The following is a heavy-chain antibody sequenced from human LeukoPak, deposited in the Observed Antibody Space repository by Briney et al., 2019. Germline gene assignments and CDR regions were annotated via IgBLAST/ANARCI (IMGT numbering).Heavy chain of an antibody. CDR1: GSTFSNYG. D-gene: IGHD2-2*01. J-gene: IGHJ4*02. V-gene: IGHV3-30*02. Sequence: GGSLRLSCAASGSTFSNYGMHWVRQAPGKRLEWVAFIRYDETTKFYADSVKGRFTISRDNSKTTLYLQMNSLRVEDTAVYYCAKDLPSAYFDYWGQGTLVTVSS. CDR3: AKDLPSAYFDY. CDR2: IRYDETTK.